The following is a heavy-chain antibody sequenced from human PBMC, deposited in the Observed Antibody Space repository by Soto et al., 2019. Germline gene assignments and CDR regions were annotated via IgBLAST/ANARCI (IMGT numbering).Heavy chain of an antibody. CDR3: ARDLRFREFYGIDV. CDR1: GGSISSGGYY. Sequence: SETLSLTCTVSGGSISSGGYYWTWIRQHPGKGLEWIGYIYYSGSTYYNPSLKSRVTISVDTSKNQFSLKLSSVTAADTAVYYCARDLRFREFYGIDVWGQGTTVTVSS. V-gene: IGHV4-31*03. CDR2: IYYSGST. J-gene: IGHJ6*02. D-gene: IGHD3-10*01.